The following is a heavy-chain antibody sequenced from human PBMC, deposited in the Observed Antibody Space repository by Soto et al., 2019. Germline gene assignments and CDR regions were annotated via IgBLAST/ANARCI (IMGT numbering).Heavy chain of an antibody. J-gene: IGHJ4*02. Sequence: PSETLSLTCAVSSGSISNSKWWSWVRQPPGKGLEWIGEIYHRGSNNYNPSLKSRVTISEDKSKYQFSLKLSSVTAADTSVYYCARPWGNYNGSGSLFYFSYWGQGSLVTVSS. CDR3: ARPWGNYNGSGSLFYFSY. CDR1: SGSISNSKW. V-gene: IGHV4-4*02. D-gene: IGHD3-10*01. CDR2: IYHRGSN.